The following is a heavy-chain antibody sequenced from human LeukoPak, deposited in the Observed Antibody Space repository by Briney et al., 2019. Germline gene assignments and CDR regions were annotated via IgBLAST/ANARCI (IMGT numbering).Heavy chain of an antibody. V-gene: IGHV3-30-3*01. CDR3: ARYTSSWYVDY. CDR2: ISDDGSNK. Sequence: PGGSLRLSCAASGFTFSTYAMHWVRQAPGKGLEWVAAISDDGSNKYYADSVKGRFIISRDNSKNTLYLQMNSLRAEDTAVYYCARYTSSWYVDYWGQGTLVTVSS. D-gene: IGHD6-13*01. J-gene: IGHJ4*02. CDR1: GFTFSTYA.